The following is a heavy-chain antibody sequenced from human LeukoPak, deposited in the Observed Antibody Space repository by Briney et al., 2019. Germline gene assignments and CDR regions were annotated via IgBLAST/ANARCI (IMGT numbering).Heavy chain of an antibody. CDR2: INHSGST. J-gene: IGHJ3*02. D-gene: IGHD3-3*01. CDR1: GGSFSGYY. V-gene: IGHV4-34*01. Sequence: SETLSLTCAVYGGSFSGYYWSWIRQPPGKGLEWIGEINHSGSTNYNPSLKSRVTISVDTSKNQFSLKLSPVTAADTAVYYCARGSSITIFGVVIIRHAFDIWGQGTMVTVSS. CDR3: ARGSSITIFGVVIIRHAFDI.